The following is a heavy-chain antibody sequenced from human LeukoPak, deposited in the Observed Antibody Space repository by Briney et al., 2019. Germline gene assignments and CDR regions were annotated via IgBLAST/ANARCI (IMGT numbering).Heavy chain of an antibody. Sequence: GGSLRLSCAASGFTFSSYWMSWVRQAPGKGLEWVANIKQDGSEKYYVDSVKGRFTISRDNAKNSLYLQMNSLRAEDTAVYYCARKVPAAYDAFDIWGQGTMVTVSS. CDR2: IKQDGSEK. V-gene: IGHV3-7*01. D-gene: IGHD2-2*01. CDR1: GFTFSSYW. J-gene: IGHJ3*02. CDR3: ARKVPAAYDAFDI.